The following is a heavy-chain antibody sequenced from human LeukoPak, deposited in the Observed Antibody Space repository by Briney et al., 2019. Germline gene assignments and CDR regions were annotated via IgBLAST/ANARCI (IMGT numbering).Heavy chain of an antibody. V-gene: IGHV6-1*01. CDR2: TYYRSKWYN. J-gene: IGHJ5*02. CDR1: GDSVSSNSDA. Sequence: SQTLSLTCAISGDSVSSNSDAWNWIRQSPSRGLEWLGRTYYRSKWYNDYAVSVKSRITINPDTSKNQFSLQLNSVTPEDTAVYYCARSPGIAVAGTPGFGAWGQGTLVTVSS. CDR3: ARSPGIAVAGTPGFGA. D-gene: IGHD6-19*01.